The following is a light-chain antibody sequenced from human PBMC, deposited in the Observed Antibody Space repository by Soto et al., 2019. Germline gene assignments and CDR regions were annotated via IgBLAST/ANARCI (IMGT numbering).Light chain of an antibody. J-gene: IGLJ2*01. CDR2: EDN. Sequence: NFMLTQAHSVSESPGKTITISCTRSSGSITNNFVQWYHQRPGSAPTIAIYEDNQRPSGVPGRFSGSIDSSSNSASLTISGLTTEDEGDYYCQSSDSSSHVIFGGGTKLTVL. V-gene: IGLV6-57*03. CDR3: QSSDSSSHVI. CDR1: SGSITNNF.